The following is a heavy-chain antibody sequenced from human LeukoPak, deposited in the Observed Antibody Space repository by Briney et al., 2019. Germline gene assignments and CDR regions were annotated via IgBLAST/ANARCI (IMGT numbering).Heavy chain of an antibody. V-gene: IGHV4-59*01. CDR1: GGSISSYY. CDR2: IYYSGST. D-gene: IGHD6-6*01. J-gene: IGHJ4*02. Sequence: SETLSLTCTVSGGSISSYYWSWIRQPPGEGLEWIGYIYYSGSTNYNPSLKSRVTISVDTSKNQFSLKLSSVTAADTAVYYCARERVWGYSSSSGIDYWGQGTLVTVSS. CDR3: ARERVWGYSSSSGIDY.